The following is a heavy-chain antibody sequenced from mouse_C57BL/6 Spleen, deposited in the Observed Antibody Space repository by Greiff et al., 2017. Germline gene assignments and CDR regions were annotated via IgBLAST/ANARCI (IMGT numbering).Heavy chain of an antibody. Sequence: EVQLVESGGDLVKPGGSLKLSCAASGFTFSSYGMSWVRQTPDKRLEWVATISSGGSYTYYPDSVKGRFTISRDNAKNTLYLQLSSLKSEDTAMYYCARRGPYFDYWGQGTTLTAAS. J-gene: IGHJ2*01. V-gene: IGHV5-6*01. CDR2: ISSGGSYT. CDR1: GFTFSSYG. CDR3: ARRGPYFDY.